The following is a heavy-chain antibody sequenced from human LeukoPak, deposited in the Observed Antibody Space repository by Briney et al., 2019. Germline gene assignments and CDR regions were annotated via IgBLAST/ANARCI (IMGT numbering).Heavy chain of an antibody. D-gene: IGHD6-6*01. CDR3: ARELEYSILFDY. CDR1: GGSISSGDYY. CDR2: IYTSGST. J-gene: IGHJ4*02. V-gene: IGHV4-61*02. Sequence: PSETLSLTCTVSGGSISSGDYYWSWIRQPPGTGLEWIGRIYTSGSTNYNPSLKSRVTMSVDTSKNQFSLKLSSVTAADTAVYYCARELEYSILFDYWGQGTLVTVSS.